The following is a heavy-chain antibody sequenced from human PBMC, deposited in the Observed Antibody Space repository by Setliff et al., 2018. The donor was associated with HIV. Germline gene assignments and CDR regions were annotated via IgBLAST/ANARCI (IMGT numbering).Heavy chain of an antibody. J-gene: IGHJ5*02. D-gene: IGHD6-19*01. CDR2: IYYSGST. Sequence: PSETLSLTCIVFGASIKSHYWSWIRQPPGKGLEWIGSIYYSGSTNYNPSLKSRVTISVDTSKNQFSLKLSSVTAADTAVYYCARGRAEYVAVAVMGSWFDPWGQGTLVTVSS. CDR1: GASIKSHY. CDR3: ARGRAEYVAVAVMGSWFDP. V-gene: IGHV4-59*08.